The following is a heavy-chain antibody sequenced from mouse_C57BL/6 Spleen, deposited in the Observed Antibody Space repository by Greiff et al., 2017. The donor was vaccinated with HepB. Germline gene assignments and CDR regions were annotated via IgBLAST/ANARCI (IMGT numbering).Heavy chain of an antibody. D-gene: IGHD3-2*01. CDR1: GFSLTSYG. CDR3: AKNGATGDWYFDV. Sequence: QVQLKQSGPGLVQPSPSLSITCTVSGFSLTSYGVHWVRQSPGKGLEWLGVIWRGGSTDYNAAFMSRLSITKDNSKSQVFFKMNSLQADDTAIHYCAKNGATGDWYFDVWGTGTTVTVSS. V-gene: IGHV2-5*01. J-gene: IGHJ1*03. CDR2: IWRGGST.